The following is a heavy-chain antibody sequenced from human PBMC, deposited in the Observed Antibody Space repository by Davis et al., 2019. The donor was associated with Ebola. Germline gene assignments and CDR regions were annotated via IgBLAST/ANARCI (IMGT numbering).Heavy chain of an antibody. D-gene: IGHD2-15*01. CDR3: ARGSGIVVVVAATRSYYGMDV. Sequence: SETLSLTCAVYGGSFSGYYWSWIRQPPGKGLEWIGEINHSGSTNYNPSLKSRVTISVDTSKNQFSLKLSSVTAADTAVYYCARGSGIVVVVAATRSYYGMDVWGQGTTVTVSS. V-gene: IGHV4-34*01. CDR1: GGSFSGYY. CDR2: INHSGST. J-gene: IGHJ6*02.